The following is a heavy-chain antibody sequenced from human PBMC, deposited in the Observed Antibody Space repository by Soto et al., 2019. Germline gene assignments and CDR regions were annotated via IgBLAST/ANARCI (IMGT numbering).Heavy chain of an antibody. CDR2: FSGGRDTT. D-gene: IGHD2-21*01. V-gene: IGHV3-23*01. J-gene: IGHJ4*02. CDR1: GFTFSSYA. CDR3: AKANSAQCIDDICYYFDY. Sequence: GGSLRLSCAASGFTFSSYAMSWVRQAPGQGLEWVSTFSGGRDTTWYAGSVKGRFTVSRDNSKNTLSMQMNSLRTEDTAVYYCAKANSAQCIDDICYYFDYWGPGTLVTVSS.